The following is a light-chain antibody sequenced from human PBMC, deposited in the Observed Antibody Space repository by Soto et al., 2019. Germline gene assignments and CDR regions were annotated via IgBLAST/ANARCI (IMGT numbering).Light chain of an antibody. CDR2: EVR. Sequence: QSALTQPASVSGSPGQSITIACTGTNRDVGSYNLVSWYQQRPGEAPKLIISEVRNRPSGISYRFSGSKSGNTASLTISGLQAEDEADYYCCSYAGSPFYVFGTGTKVTVL. CDR1: NRDVGSYNL. CDR3: CSYAGSPFYV. V-gene: IGLV2-14*01. J-gene: IGLJ1*01.